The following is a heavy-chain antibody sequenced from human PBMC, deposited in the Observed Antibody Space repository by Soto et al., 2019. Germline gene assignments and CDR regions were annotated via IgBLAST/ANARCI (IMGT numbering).Heavy chain of an antibody. J-gene: IGHJ3*02. CDR1: GFTFSSYG. Sequence: GGSLRLSCAASGFTFSSYGMHWVRQAPGKGLEWVAVISYDGSNKYYADSVKGRFTISRDNSKTTLYLQMNSLRAEDTAVYYCAKDLKDSSGYIARTNLNAFDIWGQGTMVTVSS. CDR2: ISYDGSNK. D-gene: IGHD3-22*01. V-gene: IGHV3-30*18. CDR3: AKDLKDSSGYIARTNLNAFDI.